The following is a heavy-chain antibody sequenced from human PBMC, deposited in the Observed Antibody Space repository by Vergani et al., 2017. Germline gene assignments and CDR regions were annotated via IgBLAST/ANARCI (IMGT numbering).Heavy chain of an antibody. CDR3: ARDDGSPVWFGELWVDY. J-gene: IGHJ4*02. CDR1: GFTFSSYA. CDR2: ISGSGGST. V-gene: IGHV3-23*04. D-gene: IGHD3-10*01. Sequence: VQLVESGGGVVQPGRSLRLSCAASGFTFSSYAMSWVRQAPGKGLEWVSAISGSGGSTYYADSVKGRFTISRDNSKNTLYLQMNSLRAEDTAVYYCARDDGSPVWFGELWVDYWGQGTLVTVSS.